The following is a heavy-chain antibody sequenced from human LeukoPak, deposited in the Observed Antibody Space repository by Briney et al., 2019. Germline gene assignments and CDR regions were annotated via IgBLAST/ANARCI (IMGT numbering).Heavy chain of an antibody. CDR1: GYTFTGYY. J-gene: IGHJ4*02. CDR3: ARGRDSGYSSGWYDY. CDR2: INPNSGGT. Sequence: ASVKVSCKASGYTFTGYYMHWVRQAPAQGLEWMGWINPNSGGTNHAQKFQGRVTMTRDTSISTAYMELSRLRSDDTAVYYCARGRDSGYSSGWYDYWGQGTLVTVSS. V-gene: IGHV1-2*02. D-gene: IGHD6-19*01.